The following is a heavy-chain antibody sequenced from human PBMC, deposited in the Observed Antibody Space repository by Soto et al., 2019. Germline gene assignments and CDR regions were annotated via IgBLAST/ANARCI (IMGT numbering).Heavy chain of an antibody. V-gene: IGHV6-1*01. CDR3: ARDSGGYSGYVKGPYYLDY. CDR1: GDSVSSNSSA. D-gene: IGHD5-12*01. J-gene: IGHJ4*02. Sequence: PSQTLSINCAISGDSVSSNSSAWNWIRQSPSRGLEWLGRTYYRSKWYNDYAVSVKSRITINPDTSKNQFSLQLNSVTPEDTAVYYCARDSGGYSGYVKGPYYLDYWGQGTLVTFSS. CDR2: TYYRSKWYN.